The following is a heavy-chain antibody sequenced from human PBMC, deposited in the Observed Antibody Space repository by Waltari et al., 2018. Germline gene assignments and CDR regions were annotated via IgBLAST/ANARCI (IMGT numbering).Heavy chain of an antibody. V-gene: IGHV7-4-1*01. CDR1: GYTFSPYS. CDR2: ISTYPGNP. D-gene: IGHD3-16*01. Sequence: QVQLVQSGSELKNPGASVKISCRTSGYTFSPYSINWLRQAPGQGLEWMGYISTYPGNPTYAQCFTGRFVFSLDTSVSTAYLQIDGLRAEDTGLYYCARDARLINFDYWGQGTLVTVSS. J-gene: IGHJ4*02. CDR3: ARDARLINFDY.